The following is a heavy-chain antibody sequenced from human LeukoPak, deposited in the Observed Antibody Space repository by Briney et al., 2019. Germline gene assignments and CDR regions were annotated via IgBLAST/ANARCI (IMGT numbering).Heavy chain of an antibody. CDR2: ISSSGSTI. D-gene: IGHD4-17*01. Sequence: TGGSLRLSCAVSGFTFSSYEMNWVRQAPGKGLEWVSYISSSGSTIYYADSVKGRFTISRGNAKNSLYLQMNSLRAEDTAVYYCAVTTGLIDDYWGQGTLVTVS. CDR3: AVTTGLIDDY. V-gene: IGHV3-48*03. J-gene: IGHJ4*02. CDR1: GFTFSSYE.